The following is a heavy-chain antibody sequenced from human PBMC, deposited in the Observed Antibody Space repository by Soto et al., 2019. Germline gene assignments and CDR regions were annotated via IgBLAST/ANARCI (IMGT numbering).Heavy chain of an antibody. D-gene: IGHD3-16*02. V-gene: IGHV4-31*03. J-gene: IGHJ5*02. CDR1: GVSISSGGYY. CDR2: IHYSGST. Sequence: SETLSLTCTVSGVSISSGGYYWSWILQHTGKGLVWIGYIHYSGSTYYNPSLKSRVTISIDTAKNQFSLKLSSLTAADQSGYSCSRVESAYRYTWFGPWGQGTLVTVSS. CDR3: SRVESAYRYTWFGP.